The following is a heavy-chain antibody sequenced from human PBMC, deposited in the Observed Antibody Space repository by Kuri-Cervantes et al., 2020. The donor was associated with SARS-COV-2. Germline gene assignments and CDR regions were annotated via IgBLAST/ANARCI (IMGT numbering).Heavy chain of an antibody. J-gene: IGHJ2*01. CDR2: TNSDGIST. CDR3: ARGGVVTADWYFDL. Sequence: GESLKISCAASGFPFRSYWMRWVRQAPGKGLVWVSRTNSDGISTSYADSVKGRFTISRDNAKNTLYLQLNSLGAEDTAVYYCARGGVVTADWYFDLWGRGTLVTVSS. V-gene: IGHV3-74*01. D-gene: IGHD2-21*02. CDR1: GFPFRSYW.